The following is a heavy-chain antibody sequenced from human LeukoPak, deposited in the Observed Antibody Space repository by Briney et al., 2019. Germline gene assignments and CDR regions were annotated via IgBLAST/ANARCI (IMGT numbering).Heavy chain of an antibody. CDR1: GYPFFAYY. CDR2: INPNSGAT. V-gene: IGHV1-2*02. Sequence: GASVKVSCKTSGYPFFAYYIHWVRQAPGQGLEWTGWINPNSGATNSAQNFQGRVTMTRDTSISTVYMEVSSLKSDDTAMYYCARVDEGLDHWGQGTLVTVSS. J-gene: IGHJ4*02. CDR3: ARVDEGLDH.